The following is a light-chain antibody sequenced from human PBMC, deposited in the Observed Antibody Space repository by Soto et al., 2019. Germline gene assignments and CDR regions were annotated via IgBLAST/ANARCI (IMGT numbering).Light chain of an antibody. V-gene: IGLV2-14*01. J-gene: IGLJ2*01. CDR3: SSYTSSSTLV. CDR1: SSDVGGYNY. Sequence: QSALTQPASVSGSPGQSITISCTGTSSDVGGYNYVSWYQQHPGKAPKLMIYEVSNRPSGVSNRFSGSKSGNTASLTISGLQAEDEADYYCSSYTSSSTLVFGRGTKLIVL. CDR2: EVS.